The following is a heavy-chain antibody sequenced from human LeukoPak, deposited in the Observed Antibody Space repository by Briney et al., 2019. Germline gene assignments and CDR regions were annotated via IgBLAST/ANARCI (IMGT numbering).Heavy chain of an antibody. CDR1: GGSVSSYY. Sequence: SETLSLTCTVSGGSVSSYYWSWVRQPPGQGLEWIGYVYYGGTTSYSPSLKSRVTISVDTSKNQFSLKLSSVTAADTAVYYCARDRRYCTNGVCYYYYYYMDVWGKGTTVTVSS. V-gene: IGHV4-59*02. CDR3: ARDRRYCTNGVCYYYYYYMDV. J-gene: IGHJ6*03. CDR2: VYYGGTT. D-gene: IGHD2-8*01.